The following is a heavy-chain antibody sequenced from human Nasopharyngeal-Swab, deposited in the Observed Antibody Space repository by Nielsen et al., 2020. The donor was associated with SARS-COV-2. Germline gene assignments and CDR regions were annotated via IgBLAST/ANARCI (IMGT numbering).Heavy chain of an antibody. J-gene: IGHJ4*02. CDR1: GYTFSAYH. V-gene: IGHV1-2*02. D-gene: IGHD3-22*01. CDR3: ARDYYDNYDSDY. CDR2: MNPNSGDT. Sequence: ASVKVSCKVSGYTFSAYHLHWVRQAPGQGLEWMGWMNPNSGDTSYAPKFQGRVTVTSDRSRSTAYIDLSRLRSDDTAVYYCARDYYDNYDSDYWGQGTLVTVSS.